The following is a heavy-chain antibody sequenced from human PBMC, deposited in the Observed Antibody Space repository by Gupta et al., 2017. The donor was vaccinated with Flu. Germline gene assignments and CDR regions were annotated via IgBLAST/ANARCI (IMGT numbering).Heavy chain of an antibody. CDR3: ARLGGSYYVLWPKNWFDP. J-gene: IGHJ5*02. Sequence: GWVRQMPGKGLEWMGIIYPGDSDTRYSPSFQGQVTISADKSISTAYLQWSSLKASDTAMYYCARLGGSYYVLWPKNWFDPWGQGTLVTVSS. CDR2: IYPGDSDT. V-gene: IGHV5-51*01. D-gene: IGHD1-26*01.